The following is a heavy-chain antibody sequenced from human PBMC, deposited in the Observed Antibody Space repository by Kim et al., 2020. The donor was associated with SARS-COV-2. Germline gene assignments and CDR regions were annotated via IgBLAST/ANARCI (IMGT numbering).Heavy chain of an antibody. V-gene: IGHV4-31*02. Sequence: RVTISVDTSKNQFSLKLSSVTAADTAVYYCARSRGSRVTMIVVVIDAFDIWGQGTMVTVSS. CDR3: ARSRGSRVTMIVVVIDAFDI. J-gene: IGHJ3*02. D-gene: IGHD3-22*01.